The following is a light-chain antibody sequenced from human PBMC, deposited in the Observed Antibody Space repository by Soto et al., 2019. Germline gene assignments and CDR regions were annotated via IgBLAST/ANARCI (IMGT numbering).Light chain of an antibody. CDR2: DAS. Sequence: DIQMTQSPSTLSASVGDRSTNTCRASQTISSWLAWYQQKPGKAPKLLIYDASSLESGVPSRFSGSGSGTEFTLTISSLQPDDFATYYCQQYKSYWTFGQGTKVDIK. J-gene: IGKJ1*01. CDR3: QQYKSYWT. CDR1: QTISSW. V-gene: IGKV1-5*01.